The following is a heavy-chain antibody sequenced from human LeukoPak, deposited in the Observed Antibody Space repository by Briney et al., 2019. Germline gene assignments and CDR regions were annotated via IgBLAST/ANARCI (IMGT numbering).Heavy chain of an antibody. V-gene: IGHV3-30*02. CDR2: IQYDGSNA. Sequence: GGSLRLSCAASRFTFSSYGMQWVRQAPGKGLEWVAYIQYDGSNAQYADSVKGRFSISRDSSKNILYLQMNSLRAEDTAVYYCAKDRCSNGVGCYYYYMDVWGKGTTVTISS. CDR3: AKDRCSNGVGCYYYYMDV. CDR1: RFTFSSYG. D-gene: IGHD2-8*01. J-gene: IGHJ6*03.